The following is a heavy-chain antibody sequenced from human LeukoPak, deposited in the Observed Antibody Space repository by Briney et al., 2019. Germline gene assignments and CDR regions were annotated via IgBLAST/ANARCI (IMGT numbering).Heavy chain of an antibody. CDR3: AKDANFLVRVVRGVILDY. Sequence: GGTLRLSCTASGFTFSSYGMSWVRQAPGKGLEWVSAISGSGGSTYYADSVKGRFTISRDNSKNTLYLQMNSLRAEDTAVYYCAKDANFLVRVVRGVILDYWGQGTLVTVSS. D-gene: IGHD3-10*01. J-gene: IGHJ4*02. CDR1: GFTFSSYG. V-gene: IGHV3-23*01. CDR2: ISGSGGST.